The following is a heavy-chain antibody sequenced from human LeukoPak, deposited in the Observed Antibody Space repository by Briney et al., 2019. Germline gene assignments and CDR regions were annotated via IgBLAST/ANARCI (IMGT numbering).Heavy chain of an antibody. J-gene: IGHJ6*03. CDR1: GFTFSSYA. CDR3: AREGDTAMTAGYYYYMDV. D-gene: IGHD5-18*01. Sequence: PGGSLRLSCAASGFTFSSYAMHWVRQAPGKGLEWVAVISYDGSNKYYADSVKGRFTISRDNSKNTLYLQMNSLRAEDTAVYYCAREGDTAMTAGYYYYMDVWGKATTVTVSS. V-gene: IGHV3-30*04. CDR2: ISYDGSNK.